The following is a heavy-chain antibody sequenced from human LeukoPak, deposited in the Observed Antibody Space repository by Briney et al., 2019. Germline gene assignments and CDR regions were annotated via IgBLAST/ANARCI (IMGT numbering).Heavy chain of an antibody. CDR3: AREELRVLRFLEWLPGDY. J-gene: IGHJ4*02. D-gene: IGHD3-3*01. CDR1: GYTFTGYY. CDR2: INPNSGGT. V-gene: IGHV1-2*02. Sequence: ASVKVSCKASGYTFTGYYMHWVRQAPGQGLEWMGWINPNSGGTNYVQKFQGRVAMTRDTSISTAYMELSRLRSDDTAVYYCAREELRVLRFLEWLPGDYWGQGTLVTVSS.